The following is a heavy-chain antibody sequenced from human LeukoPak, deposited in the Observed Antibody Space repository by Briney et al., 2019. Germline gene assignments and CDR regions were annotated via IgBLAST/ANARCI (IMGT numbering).Heavy chain of an antibody. J-gene: IGHJ4*02. CDR2: ISSSSSYI. V-gene: IGHV3-21*01. CDR3: ARERGYNYGYADY. CDR1: GFTFSSYA. D-gene: IGHD5-18*01. Sequence: GGSLRLSCAASGFTFSSYAMSWVRQAPGKGLEWVSSISSSSSYIYYADSVKGRFTISRDNAKNSLYLQMNSLRAEDTAVYYCARERGYNYGYADYWGQGTLVTVSS.